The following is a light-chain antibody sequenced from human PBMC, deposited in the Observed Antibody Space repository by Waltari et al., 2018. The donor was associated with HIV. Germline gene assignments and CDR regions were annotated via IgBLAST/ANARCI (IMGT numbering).Light chain of an antibody. CDR2: RAS. CDR3: QQYNNWPYT. V-gene: IGKV3-15*01. Sequence: EIVMTQSPATLSVSPGERATLSCRASQSVSSNFAWYQQKPGQAPRLLIYRASTRATGIPARFSGSRSGTEFTLTISSLQSEDFAVYYCQQYNNWPYTFGPGTKLEI. CDR1: QSVSSN. J-gene: IGKJ2*01.